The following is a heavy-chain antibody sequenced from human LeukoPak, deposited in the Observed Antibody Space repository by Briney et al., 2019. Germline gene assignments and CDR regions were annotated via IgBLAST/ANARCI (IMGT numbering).Heavy chain of an antibody. CDR3: ASLYYYGSAFQH. D-gene: IGHD3-10*01. CDR2: IYYSGST. J-gene: IGHJ1*01. CDR1: GGSISSYY. V-gene: IGHV4-59*08. Sequence: SETLSLTCTVSGGSISSYYWSWIRQPPGKGLECIGYIYYSGSTNYNPSLKSRVTISVGTSKNQFSLKLSSVTAADTAVYYCASLYYYGSAFQHWGQGTLVTVSS.